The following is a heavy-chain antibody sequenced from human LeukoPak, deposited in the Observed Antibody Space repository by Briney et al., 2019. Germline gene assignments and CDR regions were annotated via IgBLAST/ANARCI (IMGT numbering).Heavy chain of an antibody. V-gene: IGHV5-51*01. Sequence: GESLKISCKGSGYSFTSYWIGWVRQMPGKGLEWMGIIYPGDSDTRYSPSFQGQVTISADKSISTAYLQWSSLKASDTAMYYCASTYYYDSSGYPAGYWYFDLWGRGTLVTVSS. CDR2: IYPGDSDT. CDR1: GYSFTSYW. J-gene: IGHJ2*01. CDR3: ASTYYYDSSGYPAGYWYFDL. D-gene: IGHD3-22*01.